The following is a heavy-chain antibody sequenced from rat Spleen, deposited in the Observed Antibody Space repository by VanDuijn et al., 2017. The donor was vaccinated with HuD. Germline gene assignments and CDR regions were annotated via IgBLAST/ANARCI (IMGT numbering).Heavy chain of an antibody. CDR2: ISYDGKNT. CDR3: TREIHDYFDY. D-gene: IGHD4-1*01. CDR1: GFTFSDYY. V-gene: IGHV5-29*01. Sequence: EVQLVESDGGLVQPGRSLKLSCAASGFTFSDYYMAWVRQAPTKGLEWVATISYDGKNTYYRDSVKGRFTISRDHAKSTLYLQMDSLRSEDTATDDCTREIHDYFDYWGQGVMVTVSS. J-gene: IGHJ2*01.